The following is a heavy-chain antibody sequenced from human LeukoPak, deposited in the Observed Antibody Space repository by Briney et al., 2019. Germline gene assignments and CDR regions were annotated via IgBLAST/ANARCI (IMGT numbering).Heavy chain of an antibody. CDR1: GFTFSSYA. J-gene: IGHJ4*02. Sequence: GGSLRLSCAASGFTFSSYAMHWVRQAPGKGLEYVSAISSNGGSTYYANSVKGRFTISRDNSKNTLYLQMGSLRAGDMAVYYCASGSGSLPDYWGQGTLVTVSS. D-gene: IGHD1-26*01. V-gene: IGHV3-64*01. CDR3: ASGSGSLPDY. CDR2: ISSNGGST.